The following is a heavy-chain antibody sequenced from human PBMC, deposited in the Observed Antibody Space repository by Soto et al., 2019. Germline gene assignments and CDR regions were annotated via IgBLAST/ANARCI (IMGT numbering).Heavy chain of an antibody. CDR2: IIPIFGTA. Sequence: QVQLVQSGAEVKKPGSSVKVSCKASGGTFSSYAISWVRQAPGQGLEWMGGIIPIFGTANYAQKFQGRVTITADKSTGTAYMELSSLRSEDTAVYYCAEGPYSSSSVYFQHWGQGTLVTVSS. V-gene: IGHV1-69*06. CDR3: AEGPYSSSSVYFQH. D-gene: IGHD6-13*01. CDR1: GGTFSSYA. J-gene: IGHJ1*01.